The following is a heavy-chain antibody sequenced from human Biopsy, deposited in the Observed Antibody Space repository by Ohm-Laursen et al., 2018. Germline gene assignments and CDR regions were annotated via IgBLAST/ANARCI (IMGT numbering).Heavy chain of an antibody. CDR1: SYTFTDYN. CDR3: ARDPLNGHKHFDY. D-gene: IGHD2-8*01. J-gene: IGHJ4*02. V-gene: IGHV1-2*02. Sequence: VKVSCKASSYTFTDYNIHWMRQAPGQGLEWLGYINCKTGATNYAQKFQGTVTMTRDTPISTAYLALGSLRSADTAIYYCARDPLNGHKHFDYWGQGSLVTVSS. CDR2: INCKTGAT.